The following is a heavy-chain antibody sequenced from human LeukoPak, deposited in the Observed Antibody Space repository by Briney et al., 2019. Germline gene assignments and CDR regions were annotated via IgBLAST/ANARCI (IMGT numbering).Heavy chain of an antibody. J-gene: IGHJ6*03. CDR3: ARFVEMATISTPDMDV. D-gene: IGHD5-24*01. V-gene: IGHV3-48*04. Sequence: PGGSLRLSCAASGFTFSSYGMSWVRQAPGKGLEWVSYISSSGSTIYYADSVKGRFTISRDNAKNSLYLQMNSLRAEDTAVYYCARFVEMATISTPDMDVWGKGTTVTISS. CDR1: GFTFSSYG. CDR2: ISSSGSTI.